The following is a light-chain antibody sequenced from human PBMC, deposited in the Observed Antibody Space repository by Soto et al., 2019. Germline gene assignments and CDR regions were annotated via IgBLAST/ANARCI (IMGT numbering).Light chain of an antibody. J-gene: IGLJ3*02. Sequence: QLVLPQSPSASASLGASVNLTCTLSSGHSSYAIAWHQQQPEKGPRYLMKLNSDGSHSKGDGIPDRFSGSSSGAERYLTISSLQSEDEADYYCQTCGTGVFGGGTKLTVL. V-gene: IGLV4-69*01. CDR2: LNSDGSH. CDR1: SGHSSYA. CDR3: QTCGTGV.